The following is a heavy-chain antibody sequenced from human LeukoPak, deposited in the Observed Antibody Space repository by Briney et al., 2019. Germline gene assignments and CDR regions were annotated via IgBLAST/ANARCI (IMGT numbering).Heavy chain of an antibody. CDR2: INPSGGST. CDR1: GYTFTGYY. Sequence: GASVKVSCKASGYTFTGYYMHWVRQAPGQGLEWMGVINPSGGSTTYAQTFQGRVTMTSDTSTSTLYMELSSLRSEDTAVYYCATAATIYYYDSSGYYYWGQGTLVTVSS. V-gene: IGHV1-46*01. D-gene: IGHD3-22*01. CDR3: ATAATIYYYDSSGYYY. J-gene: IGHJ4*02.